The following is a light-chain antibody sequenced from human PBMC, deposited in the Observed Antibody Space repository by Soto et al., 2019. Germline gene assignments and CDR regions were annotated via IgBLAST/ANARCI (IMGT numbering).Light chain of an antibody. Sequence: DIQMTQSPSTLSASVGDRVTITCRASQSISSWLAWYQQKPGKAPKLLIYDSSSLESGGPSRFSGSGSGTEFTLNISSLQPDDFATYYCQKYNSYSTFGQGTKVDIK. V-gene: IGKV1-5*01. CDR2: DSS. CDR1: QSISSW. J-gene: IGKJ1*01. CDR3: QKYNSYST.